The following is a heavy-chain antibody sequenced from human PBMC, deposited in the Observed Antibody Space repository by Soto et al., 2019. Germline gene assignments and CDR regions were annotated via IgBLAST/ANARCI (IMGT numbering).Heavy chain of an antibody. J-gene: IGHJ4*02. D-gene: IGHD3-22*01. V-gene: IGHV1-2*02. CDR3: ARESYYDSSGYPDY. CDR2: INPNSGGT. Sequence: SVKVSCKASGYTFTGYYMHWVRQAPGQGLEWMGWINPNSGGTNYAQKFQGRVTTTRDTSISTAYMELSRLRSDDTAVCYCARESYYDSSGYPDYWGQGTLVTVSS. CDR1: GYTFTGYY.